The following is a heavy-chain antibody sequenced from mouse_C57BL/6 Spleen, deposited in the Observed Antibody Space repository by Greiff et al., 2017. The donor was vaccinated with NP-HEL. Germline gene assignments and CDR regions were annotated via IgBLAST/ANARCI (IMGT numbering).Heavy chain of an antibody. D-gene: IGHD4-1*01. CDR2: ISSGGDYI. J-gene: IGHJ2*01. CDR1: GFTFSSYA. V-gene: IGHV5-9-1*02. CDR3: TRDPTGDYFDY. Sequence: EVQVVESGEGLVKPGGSLKLSCAASGFTFSSYAMSWVRQTPEKRLEWVAYISSGGDYIYYADTVKGRFTISRDNARNTLYLQMSSLKSEDTAMYYCTRDPTGDYFDYWGQGTTLTVSS.